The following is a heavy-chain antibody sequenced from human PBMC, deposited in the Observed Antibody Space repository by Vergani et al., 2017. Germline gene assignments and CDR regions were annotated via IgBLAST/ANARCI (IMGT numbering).Heavy chain of an antibody. V-gene: IGHV3-21*01. D-gene: IGHD3-22*01. Sequence: EVQLLESGGSLKQPGGSLRLSCAASGFTFSSYSMNWVRQAPGKGLEWVSSISSSSSYIYYADSVKGRFTISRDNAKNSLYLQMNSLRAEDTAVYYCARGPSPYYYDSSGYYGEVGGYWGQGTLVTVSS. CDR3: ARGPSPYYYDSSGYYGEVGGY. CDR2: ISSSSSYI. J-gene: IGHJ4*02. CDR1: GFTFSSYS.